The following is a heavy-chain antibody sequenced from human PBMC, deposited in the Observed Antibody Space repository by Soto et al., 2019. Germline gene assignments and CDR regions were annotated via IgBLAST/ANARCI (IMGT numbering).Heavy chain of an antibody. CDR3: ARTTAVPNTLRSRYFFDY. J-gene: IGHJ4*02. CDR1: GASINDYY. D-gene: IGHD4-17*01. V-gene: IGHV4-59*01. Sequence: SETLSLTCTVSGASINDYYWSWIRQPPGKRLEWIGYVYYSGTTNYNPSLKSRVTISVDLSKNQFSLRLSSVTTADTALYYCARTTAVPNTLRSRYFFDYWGQGTLVTVSS. CDR2: VYYSGTT.